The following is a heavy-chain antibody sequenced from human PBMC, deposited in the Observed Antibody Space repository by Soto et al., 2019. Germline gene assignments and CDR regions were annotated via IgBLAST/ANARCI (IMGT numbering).Heavy chain of an antibody. Sequence: QVQLVQSGAEVKKPGASVKVSCKASGYTFTSYAMHWVRQAPGQRLEWMGWINAGNGNTKYSQKFQGRVTITRDTSASTADMELSSLRSEDTAVYYCARGYGDYVGWFDPWGQGTLVTVSS. CDR2: INAGNGNT. CDR1: GYTFTSYA. D-gene: IGHD4-17*01. J-gene: IGHJ5*02. V-gene: IGHV1-3*01. CDR3: ARGYGDYVGWFDP.